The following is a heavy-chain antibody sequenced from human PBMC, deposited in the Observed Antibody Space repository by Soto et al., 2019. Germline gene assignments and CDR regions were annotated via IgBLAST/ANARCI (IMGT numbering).Heavy chain of an antibody. CDR1: GGSVSSGSFY. V-gene: IGHV4-61*01. J-gene: IGHJ5*02. Sequence: WETVSLTCTVSGGSVSSGSFYWSWIRRPPGKGLEWIGYFYDSGSTNYNPSLRSRVTMSVDTSKNQFSLKLSSVTAADTAVYYCARAHSSSWTSSGEWFDPWGQGTLVTVSS. CDR2: FYDSGST. CDR3: ARAHSSSWTSSGEWFDP. D-gene: IGHD6-13*01.